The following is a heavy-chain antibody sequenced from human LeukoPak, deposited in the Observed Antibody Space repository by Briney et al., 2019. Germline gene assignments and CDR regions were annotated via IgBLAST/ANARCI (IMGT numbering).Heavy chain of an antibody. J-gene: IGHJ4*02. CDR1: GFTFSNYW. V-gene: IGHV3-7*01. CDR3: VRLWDSSGFFGY. Sequence: GGSLTLSCVASGFTFSNYWMSWVRQAPGKGLEWVANIQKDGSEKHYVASVEGRFTTSRDNAENSLFLQLNSLRVDDTAVYYCVRLWDSSGFFGYWGQGALVTVSS. CDR2: IQKDGSEK. D-gene: IGHD3-22*01.